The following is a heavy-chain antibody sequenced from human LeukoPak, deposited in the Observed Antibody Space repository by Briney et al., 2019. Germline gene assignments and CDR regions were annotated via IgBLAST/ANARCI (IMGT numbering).Heavy chain of an antibody. CDR2: ISAYNGNT. J-gene: IGHJ5*02. D-gene: IGHD3-3*01. V-gene: IGHV1-18*01. CDR1: GYTFTSYG. Sequence: ASVKVSCKASGYTFTSYGISWVRQAPGQGLEWMGWISAYNGNTNYAQKLQGRVTMTTDTSTSTAYMELRSLRSDDTAVYYCGRDRDLWSGYNWFDPWGQGTLVTVSS. CDR3: GRDRDLWSGYNWFDP.